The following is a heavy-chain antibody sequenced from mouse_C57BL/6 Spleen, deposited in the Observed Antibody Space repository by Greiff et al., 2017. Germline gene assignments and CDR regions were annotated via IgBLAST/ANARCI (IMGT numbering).Heavy chain of an antibody. Sequence: QVQLQQPGAELVKPGASVKLSCKASGYTFTSYWMHWVKQRPGQGLEWIGMIHPNSGSTNYNEKFKSKATLTVDKSSSTAYMQLSSLTSEDSAVYYCARSEVGTGFAYWGQGTLVTVSA. D-gene: IGHD4-1*01. J-gene: IGHJ3*01. V-gene: IGHV1-64*01. CDR3: ARSEVGTGFAY. CDR2: IHPNSGST. CDR1: GYTFTSYW.